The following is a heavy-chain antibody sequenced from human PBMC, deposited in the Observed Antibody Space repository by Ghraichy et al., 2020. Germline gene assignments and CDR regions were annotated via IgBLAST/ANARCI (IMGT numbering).Heavy chain of an antibody. CDR3: ARSPTGTWAYFDS. CDR2: ISPYNGDT. J-gene: IGHJ4*02. Sequence: ASVKVSCKASDYIFRSHGLSWVRQAPGQGLEYLGWISPYNGDTNSGRKFQGRVTMTTDTATSTAYMELRSLESDDTALYYCARSPTGTWAYFDSWGQGTLVTVSS. CDR1: DYIFRSHG. D-gene: IGHD7-27*01. V-gene: IGHV1-18*01.